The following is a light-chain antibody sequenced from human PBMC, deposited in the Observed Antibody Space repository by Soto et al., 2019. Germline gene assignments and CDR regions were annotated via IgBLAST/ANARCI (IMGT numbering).Light chain of an antibody. J-gene: IGKJ1*01. Sequence: DIQMTQSPSTLSASVGDRVTITCRASQTISTYLHWYQQKAGEAPKLLIYAASNLQSGVPSRFSGSGSGTEFTLTISRLQPDDVATYYCLQYSSHSWTFGQGTKV. CDR3: LQYSSHSWT. V-gene: IGKV1-5*01. CDR2: AAS. CDR1: QTISTY.